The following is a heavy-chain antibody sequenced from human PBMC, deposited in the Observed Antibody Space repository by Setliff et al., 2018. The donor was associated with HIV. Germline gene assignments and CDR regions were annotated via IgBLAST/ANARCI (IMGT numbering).Heavy chain of an antibody. CDR3: ARYRNDAFDV. V-gene: IGHV4-59*01. D-gene: IGHD3-16*02. CDR1: GGSISSYH. Sequence: SETLSLTCTVSGGSISSYHWGWIRQPPGKGLEWIGYIYYGGTTNYNSSLKSRVTISVATSKTQFSLQLSSVTAADTALYYCARYRNDAFDVWGQGTMVTVSS. J-gene: IGHJ3*01. CDR2: IYYGGTT.